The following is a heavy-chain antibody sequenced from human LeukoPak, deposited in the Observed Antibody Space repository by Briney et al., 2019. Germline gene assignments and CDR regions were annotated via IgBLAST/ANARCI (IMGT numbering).Heavy chain of an antibody. J-gene: IGHJ6*03. CDR1: GFTFSSYA. Sequence: GGSLRLSCAASGFTFSSYAMSWVLSWVRQAPGKGLEWVSSISSSSSYIYYADSVKGRFTISRDNAKNSLYLQMNSLRAEDTAVYYCARDYGQQLVLVYYYYYMDVWGKGITVTISS. V-gene: IGHV3-21*01. CDR3: ARDYGQQLVLVYYYYYMDV. CDR2: ISSSSSYI. D-gene: IGHD6-13*01.